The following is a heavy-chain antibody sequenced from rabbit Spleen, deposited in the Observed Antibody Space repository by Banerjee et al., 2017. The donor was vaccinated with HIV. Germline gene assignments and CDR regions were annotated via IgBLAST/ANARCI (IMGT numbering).Heavy chain of an antibody. CDR2: IDTGSRDFT. CDR3: ARDTASSFSSYGMDL. J-gene: IGHJ6*01. V-gene: IGHV1S40*01. D-gene: IGHD8-1*01. Sequence: LVESGGGLVKPGASLTLICTASGFSFSSGYDMSWVRQAPGKGLEWIACIDTGSRDFTYYASWAKGRFTISKTSSTTVTLQMTSLTAADTATYFCARDTASSFSSYGMDLWGPGTLVTVS. CDR1: GFSFSSGYD.